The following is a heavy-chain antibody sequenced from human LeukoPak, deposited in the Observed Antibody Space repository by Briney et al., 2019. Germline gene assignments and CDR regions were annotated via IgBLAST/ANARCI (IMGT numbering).Heavy chain of an antibody. D-gene: IGHD3-10*01. Sequence: SDTLSLTCTVSGVSISSGDDYWSWIRQPPGKGLQWIGHIYYSGSTYYNPSLKSRVTMSVDTSKNQFSLKLSSVTAADTAVYYCARVTNYYGSGSYRFVDYWGQGTLVTVSS. J-gene: IGHJ4*02. V-gene: IGHV4-30-4*02. CDR2: IYYSGST. CDR3: ARVTNYYGSGSYRFVDY. CDR1: GVSISSGDDY.